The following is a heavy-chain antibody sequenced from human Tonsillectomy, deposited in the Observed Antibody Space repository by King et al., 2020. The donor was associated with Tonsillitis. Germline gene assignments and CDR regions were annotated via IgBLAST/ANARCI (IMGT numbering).Heavy chain of an antibody. J-gene: IGHJ3*01. D-gene: IGHD3-3*01. CDR2: ISSSSSYI. CDR3: ARYKCAYYTFDAFDF. CDR1: GFTFSTYS. Sequence: VQLVESGGGLVKPGGSLRLSCAASGFTFSTYSMNWVRQAPGKGLEWVSSISSSSSYIYYADSVKGRFTISRDNAKNSLYLQMNSLRAEDTAVYYCARYKCAYYTFDAFDFWGQGTMVTVSS. V-gene: IGHV3-21*01.